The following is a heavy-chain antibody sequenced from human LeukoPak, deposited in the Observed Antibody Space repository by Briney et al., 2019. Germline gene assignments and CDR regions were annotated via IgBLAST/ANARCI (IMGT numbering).Heavy chain of an antibody. V-gene: IGHV4-34*01. CDR1: GGSFSGFH. CDR2: INHSGST. D-gene: IGHD5-12*01. CDR3: ARRTRADIVGTIPVGFDH. Sequence: PSETLSLTCAVYGGSFSGFHWSWIRQPPGKGLEWIGEINHSGSTKYNPSLKSRVTISVDTSKSQFSLKLSSVTAADTAVYYCARRTRADIVGTIPVGFDHWGQGTLVTVSS. J-gene: IGHJ5*02.